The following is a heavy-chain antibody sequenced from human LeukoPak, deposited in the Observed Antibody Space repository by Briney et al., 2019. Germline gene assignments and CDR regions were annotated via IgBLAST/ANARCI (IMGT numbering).Heavy chain of an antibody. CDR3: AREIGRSSTSCKDY. CDR1: GFTFSSYS. D-gene: IGHD2-2*01. V-gene: IGHV3-21*01. Sequence: GGSLRLSCAASGFTFSSYSMNWVRQAPGKGLEWVSSISSSSSYIYYADSVKGRFTISRDNAKNSLYLQMNSLRAEDTAVYYCAREIGRSSTSCKDYWGQGTLVTVSS. CDR2: ISSSSSYI. J-gene: IGHJ4*02.